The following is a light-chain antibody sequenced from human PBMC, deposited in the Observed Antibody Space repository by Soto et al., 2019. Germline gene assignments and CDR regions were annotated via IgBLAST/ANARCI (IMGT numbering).Light chain of an antibody. J-gene: IGKJ5*01. CDR1: QSVSSN. CDR3: QQYNNWPPRIT. CDR2: GAS. Sequence: EIVMTQSPATLSVSPGERATLSCRASQSVSSNLAWYQQKPGQAPRLLIYGASTRATGIPARFSGSGSGTEFTPTISSLQSEDFAVYYCQQYNNWPPRITCGQGTRM. V-gene: IGKV3D-15*01.